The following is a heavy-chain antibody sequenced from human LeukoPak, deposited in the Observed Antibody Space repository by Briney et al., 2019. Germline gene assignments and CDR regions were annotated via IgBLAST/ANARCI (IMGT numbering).Heavy chain of an antibody. CDR3: ARGLRTYCSGGSCPPTSDY. J-gene: IGHJ4*02. V-gene: IGHV4-59*01. Sequence: SETLSLTCTVSGGSTSSYYWTWIRQPPGKGLEWIGYIYYSGSTNYNPSLKSRVTISVDTSKNQFSLKLTSVTAADTAVYYCARGLRTYCSGGSCPPTSDYWGQGTLVTVSS. CDR1: GGSTSSYY. D-gene: IGHD2-15*01. CDR2: IYYSGST.